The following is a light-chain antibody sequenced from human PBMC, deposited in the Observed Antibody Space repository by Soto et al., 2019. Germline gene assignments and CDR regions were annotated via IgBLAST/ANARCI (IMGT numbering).Light chain of an antibody. Sequence: DIQMTHSPSTLSASVGDIVTITCRASQSISSWLAWYQQKPGKAPKLLIYDASSLESGVPSRFSGSGSGTEFTLTISSLQPDDFATYYRQQYNSYPWTFGQGTKVDIK. CDR2: DAS. J-gene: IGKJ1*01. CDR3: QQYNSYPWT. CDR1: QSISSW. V-gene: IGKV1-5*01.